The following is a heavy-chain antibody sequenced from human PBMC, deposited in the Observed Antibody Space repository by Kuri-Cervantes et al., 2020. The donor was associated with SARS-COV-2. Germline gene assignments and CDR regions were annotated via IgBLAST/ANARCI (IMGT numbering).Heavy chain of an antibody. D-gene: IGHD5-24*01. CDR2: IFSNDEK. CDR1: GFSLSNARMG. V-gene: IGHV2-26*01. CDR3: ARIDVGGYNPYYYYYMDV. J-gene: IGHJ6*03. Sequence: SGPTLVKPTETLTLTCTVSGFSLSNARMGVSWIRQPPGKALEWLAHIFSNDEKSYSTSLKSRLTISKDTSKSQVVLTMTNMDPVDTATYYCARIDVGGYNPYYYYYMDVWGKGTTVTVSS.